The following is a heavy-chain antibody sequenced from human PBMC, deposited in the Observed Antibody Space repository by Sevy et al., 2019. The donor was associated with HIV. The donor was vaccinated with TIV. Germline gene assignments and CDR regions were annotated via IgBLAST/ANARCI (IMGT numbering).Heavy chain of an antibody. CDR1: GFTFSSYS. Sequence: GGSLRLSCAASGFTFSSYSMNWVRQAPGKGLEWVSYISSSSSTIYYADSVKGRFTISRDNAKNSLYLQRNSLRAEDTAVYYCARVGYSYGSHRFIDYWGQGTLVTVSS. J-gene: IGHJ4*02. D-gene: IGHD5-18*01. V-gene: IGHV3-48*01. CDR2: ISSSSSTI. CDR3: ARVGYSYGSHRFIDY.